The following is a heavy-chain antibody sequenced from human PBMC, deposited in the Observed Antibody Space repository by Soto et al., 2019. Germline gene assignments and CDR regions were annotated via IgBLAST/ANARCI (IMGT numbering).Heavy chain of an antibody. CDR2: IYYSGST. D-gene: IGHD3-10*01. J-gene: IGHJ6*02. CDR3: ASWIYGSGSPPDYDGMDV. Sequence: SETLSLTCTVSGGSISSSSYYWGWIRQPPGKGLEWIGSIYYSGSTYYNPSLKSRVTISVDTSKNQFSLKLSSVTAADTAVYYCASWIYGSGSPPDYDGMDVWGQGTTVT. V-gene: IGHV4-39*01. CDR1: GGSISSSSYY.